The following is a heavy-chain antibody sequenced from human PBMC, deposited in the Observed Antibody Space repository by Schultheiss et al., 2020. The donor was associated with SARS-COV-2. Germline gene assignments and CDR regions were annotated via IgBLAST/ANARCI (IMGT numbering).Heavy chain of an antibody. CDR1: GFTFSSYA. Sequence: GGSLRLSCAASGFTFSSYAMHWVRQAPGKGLEWVAVISYDGSNKYYADSVKGRFTISRDNSKNTLYLQMNSLRAEDTAVYYCARDGNIVVVPAAMTEYYYYYYMDVWGKGTTVTVSS. CDR3: ARDGNIVVVPAAMTEYYYYYYMDV. V-gene: IGHV3-30*07. D-gene: IGHD2-2*01. J-gene: IGHJ6*03. CDR2: ISYDGSNK.